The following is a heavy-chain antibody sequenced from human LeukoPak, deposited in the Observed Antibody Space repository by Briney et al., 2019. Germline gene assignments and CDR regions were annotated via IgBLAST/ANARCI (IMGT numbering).Heavy chain of an antibody. V-gene: IGHV1-2*02. CDR2: INPNSGGT. CDR1: GYTFTGDY. Sequence: ASVKVSCKASGYTFTGDYIYWVRQAPGQGLEWMGWINPNSGGTKYAQKFQGRVTMTRDTPISTAYMELNSLRSDDTAVYYCVRGSLAAGQQLGDYWGQGTLVTVSS. D-gene: IGHD6-13*01. CDR3: VRGSLAAGQQLGDY. J-gene: IGHJ4*02.